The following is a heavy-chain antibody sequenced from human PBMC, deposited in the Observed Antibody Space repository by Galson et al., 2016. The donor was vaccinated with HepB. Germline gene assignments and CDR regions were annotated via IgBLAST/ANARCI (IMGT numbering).Heavy chain of an antibody. V-gene: IGHV4-59*01. CDR3: ARDPSNDPRVSY. D-gene: IGHD3-10*01. CDR2: VQYRTV. J-gene: IGHJ4*02. Sequence: ETLSLTCTVSGVSLSDYYWAWIRQSPGKGLEWIGYVQYRTVNYNPSLKSRLTLSIDMSKNQFYLRLSSVTAADTAVYFCARDPSNDPRVSYWGQGTLVTVSS. CDR1: GVSLSDYY.